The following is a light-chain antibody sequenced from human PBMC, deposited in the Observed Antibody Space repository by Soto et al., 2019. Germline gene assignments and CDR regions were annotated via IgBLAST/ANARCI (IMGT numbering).Light chain of an antibody. CDR3: KNCARYQPT. J-gene: IGKJ5*01. V-gene: IGKV1-27*01. Sequence: DIQMTQSPSSLSASVGSRVSITCRASQAINNYLAWYQQKPGKLPKVLIYAASTLQPGVPSRFSDSGSGTTLNFTINTLQPADIATDYCKNCARYQPTCDQGPRLEFK. CDR2: AAS. CDR1: QAINNY.